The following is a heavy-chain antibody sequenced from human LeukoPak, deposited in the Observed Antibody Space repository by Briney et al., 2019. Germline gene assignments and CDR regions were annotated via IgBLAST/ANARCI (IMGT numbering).Heavy chain of an antibody. D-gene: IGHD3-16*02. Sequence: GGSLRLSCAASGLIFSNYWMSWVRQAPGKGLEWVANIKQDGSEKYYVDSVKGRFTISRDNAKNSLYLQMNSLRAEDTAVYYCARDARLRLGELSLRFLGYWGQGTLVTVSS. J-gene: IGHJ4*02. V-gene: IGHV3-7*03. CDR2: IKQDGSEK. CDR3: ARDARLRLGELSLRFLGY. CDR1: GLIFSNYW.